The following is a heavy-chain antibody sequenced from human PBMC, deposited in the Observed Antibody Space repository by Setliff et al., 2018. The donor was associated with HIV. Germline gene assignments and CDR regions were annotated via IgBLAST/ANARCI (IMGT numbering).Heavy chain of an antibody. V-gene: IGHV3-23*01. CDR3: ALSGANLFDP. J-gene: IGHJ5*02. D-gene: IGHD5-12*01. Sequence: PGGSLRLSCAASGFTFSTYAMAWVRQAPGKGLEWASTISIGGDKYYGDSVKGRFTISRDNSRDTLYLQVNKLSAEDTAVYYCALSGANLFDPWGQGILVTVSS. CDR1: GFTFSTYA. CDR2: ISIGGDK.